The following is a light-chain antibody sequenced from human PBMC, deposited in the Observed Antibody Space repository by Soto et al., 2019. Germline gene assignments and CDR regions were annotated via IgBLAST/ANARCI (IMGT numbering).Light chain of an antibody. CDR1: QSVMTK. J-gene: IGKJ4*01. CDR3: QQYHNWPVT. V-gene: IGKV3-15*01. CDR2: GAS. Sequence: EIVMTQSPDTLSVSPGERASLSCRASQSVMTKLAWYQKKPGQPPRLLIYGASIRATGIPARFSGSGSGTEFTLTISSLQSEDIAVYYCQQYHNWPVTFGGGTKVDI.